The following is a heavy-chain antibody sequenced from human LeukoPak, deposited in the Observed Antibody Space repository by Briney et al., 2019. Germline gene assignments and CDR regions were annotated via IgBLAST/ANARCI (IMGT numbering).Heavy chain of an antibody. Sequence: RPGGSLRLSCAASGFTFSSYAMSWVRQAPGKGLEWVSAISGSGGSTYYADSVKGRFTISRDNSKNTLYLQMNSLRAEDTAVYYCAKDLTMIVYLGTGGVLDYWGQGTLVTVSS. J-gene: IGHJ4*02. CDR2: ISGSGGST. CDR3: AKDLTMIVYLGTGGVLDY. D-gene: IGHD3-22*01. V-gene: IGHV3-23*01. CDR1: GFTFSSYA.